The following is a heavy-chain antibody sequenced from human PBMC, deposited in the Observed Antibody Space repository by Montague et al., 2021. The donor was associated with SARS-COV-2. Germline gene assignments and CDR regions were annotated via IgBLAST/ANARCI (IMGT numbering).Heavy chain of an antibody. J-gene: IGHJ3*02. V-gene: IGHV4-39*01. CDR1: GGPISSSSYY. CDR2: IYYSGST. Sequence: SETLSLTCTVSGGPISSSSYYWGWTRQPPGKGLEWIGSIYYSGSTYYNPSLKSRVTISVDTSKNQFSLKLSSVTAADTAVYYCARFPTSYYYDSKAAPATPDAFDIWGQGTMVTVSS. CDR3: ARFPTSYYYDSKAAPATPDAFDI. D-gene: IGHD3-22*01.